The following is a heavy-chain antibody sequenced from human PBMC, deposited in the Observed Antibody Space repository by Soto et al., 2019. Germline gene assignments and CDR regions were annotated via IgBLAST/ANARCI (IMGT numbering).Heavy chain of an antibody. D-gene: IGHD2-15*01. Sequence: PSETLSLTCTVSGGSISSYYWSWIRQPPGKGLEWIGYIYYSGSTNYNPSLKSRVTISVDTSKNQFSLKLSSVTAADTAVYYCARDKLEGYCSGGSCYYYYYGMDVWGQGTTVTVSS. CDR3: ARDKLEGYCSGGSCYYYYYGMDV. CDR1: GGSISSYY. V-gene: IGHV4-59*01. CDR2: IYYSGST. J-gene: IGHJ6*02.